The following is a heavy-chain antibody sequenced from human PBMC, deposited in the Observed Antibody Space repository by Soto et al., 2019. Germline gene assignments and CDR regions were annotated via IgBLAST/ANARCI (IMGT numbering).Heavy chain of an antibody. CDR3: ARHGSGDYFWFGP. J-gene: IGHJ5*01. CDR1: GFTFSNFW. D-gene: IGHD4-17*01. Sequence: GGSLRLSCAASGFTFSNFWVHWVRQAPGKGLVWVSRASPDGSNTSYADSVKGRFTISRDNAKNMLYMEMNSLRAEDTAVYYCARHGSGDYFWFGPWGQGTLVTVSS. CDR2: ASPDGSNT. V-gene: IGHV3-74*01.